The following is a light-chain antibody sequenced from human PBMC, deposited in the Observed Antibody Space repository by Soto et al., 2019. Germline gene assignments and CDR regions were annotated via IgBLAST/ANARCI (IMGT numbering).Light chain of an antibody. CDR1: QSVNSNY. V-gene: IGKV3-20*01. Sequence: DIVLTQSPGTLSLSSGERATLSCRASQSVNSNYLAWYQQKPGQAPRLLIFGASTRATGISDRFRGSGSGTDFTLTINRLEPEDFAVCYCQQYGRTFGQGTKLEIK. CDR2: GAS. J-gene: IGKJ2*01. CDR3: QQYGRT.